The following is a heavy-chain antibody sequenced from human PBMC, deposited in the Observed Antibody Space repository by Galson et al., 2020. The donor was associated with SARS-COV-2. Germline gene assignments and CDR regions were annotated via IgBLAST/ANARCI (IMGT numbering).Heavy chain of an antibody. CDR1: GFTFSSYA. J-gene: IGHJ4*02. Sequence: GGSLRLSCAASGFTFSSYAMSWVRQAPGKGLEWVSAISGSGGSTYYADSVKGRFTISRDNSKNTLYLQMNSLRAEDTAVYYCAKVSRRDGSPQFRDFDYWGQGTLVTVSS. CDR2: ISGSGGST. V-gene: IGHV3-23*01. CDR3: AKVSRRDGSPQFRDFDY. D-gene: IGHD2-2*01.